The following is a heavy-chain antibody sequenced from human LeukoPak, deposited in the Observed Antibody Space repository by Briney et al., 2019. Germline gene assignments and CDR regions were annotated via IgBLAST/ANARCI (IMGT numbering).Heavy chain of an antibody. Sequence: GRSLRLSCTSSGFSFGDYSMTWVRQAPGKGLEWVGFIRSKAYGGTTEYAASVKGRFTISRDDSKSIAYLQMNSLKTEDTAVYYCTRVYYDILTGYYGDYWGQGTLVTVSS. CDR3: TRVYYDILTGYYGDY. V-gene: IGHV3-49*04. J-gene: IGHJ4*02. CDR1: GFSFGDYS. CDR2: IRSKAYGGTT. D-gene: IGHD3-9*01.